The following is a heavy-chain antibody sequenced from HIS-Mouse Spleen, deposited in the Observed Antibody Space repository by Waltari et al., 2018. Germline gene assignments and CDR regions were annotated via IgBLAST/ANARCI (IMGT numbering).Heavy chain of an antibody. Sequence: QVQLVQSGAEVKKPGSSVKVHCKASGGPFSSYANSWVRPAPGQGLEWMGGIIPSFGTANYAQKFQGRVTITADESTSTAYMELSSLRSEDTAVYYCARDLRTELGIGADAFDIWGQGTMVTVSS. J-gene: IGHJ3*02. D-gene: IGHD7-27*01. CDR2: IIPSFGTA. CDR1: GGPFSSYA. V-gene: IGHV1-69*01. CDR3: ARDLRTELGIGADAFDI.